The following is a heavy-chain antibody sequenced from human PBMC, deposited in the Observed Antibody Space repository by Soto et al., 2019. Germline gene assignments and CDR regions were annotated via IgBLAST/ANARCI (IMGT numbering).Heavy chain of an antibody. CDR3: ARWKGGGSYPTSFYYYGMDV. V-gene: IGHV4-34*01. CDR1: GGSFSGYY. J-gene: IGHJ6*02. D-gene: IGHD1-26*01. CDR2: INHSGST. Sequence: PSETLSLTCAVYGGSFSGYYWSWIRQPPGKGLEWIGEINHSGSTNYNPSLKSRVTISVDTSKNQFSLKLSSVTAADTAVYYCARWKGGGSYPTSFYYYGMDVWGQGTTVTVSS.